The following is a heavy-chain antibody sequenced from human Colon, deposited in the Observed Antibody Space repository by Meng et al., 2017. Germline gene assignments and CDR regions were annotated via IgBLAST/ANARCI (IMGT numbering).Heavy chain of an antibody. CDR1: GNTFTGYY. J-gene: IGHJ4*02. Sequence: QVPRVQAGAEVKKPVASVKVSCKASGNTFTGYYIQWVRQAPGQGLEWMGRINPNSGGTNYAQKFQGRVTMTRDTSISTAYMELSRLRSDDTAVYYCAREMGRMRTTVTTFAYWGQGTLVTAPQ. CDR2: INPNSGGT. CDR3: AREMGRMRTTVTTFAY. V-gene: IGHV1-2*06. D-gene: IGHD4-17*01.